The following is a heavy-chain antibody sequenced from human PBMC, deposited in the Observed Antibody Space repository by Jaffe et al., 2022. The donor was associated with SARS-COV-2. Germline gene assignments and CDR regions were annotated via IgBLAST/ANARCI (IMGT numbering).Heavy chain of an antibody. CDR3: ARFAVVVVVPAAKEAENYYYYGMDV. J-gene: IGHJ6*02. D-gene: IGHD2-2*01. Sequence: QVQLVQSGAEVKKPGASVKVSCKASGYTFTSYGISWVRQAPGQGLEWMGWISAYNGNTNYAQKLQGRVTMTTDTSTSTAYMELRSLRSDDTAVYYCARFAVVVVVPAAKEAENYYYYGMDVWGQGTTVTVSS. CDR2: ISAYNGNT. V-gene: IGHV1-18*01. CDR1: GYTFTSYG.